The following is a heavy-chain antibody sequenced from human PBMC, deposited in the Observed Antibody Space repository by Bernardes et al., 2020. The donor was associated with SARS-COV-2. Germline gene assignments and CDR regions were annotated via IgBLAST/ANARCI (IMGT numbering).Heavy chain of an antibody. CDR2: INPSGGST. V-gene: IGHV1-46*01. CDR3: ARDFRFDIVATIKHYYYYGMDV. CDR1: GYTFTSYY. D-gene: IGHD5-12*01. J-gene: IGHJ6*02. Sequence: ASVKVSCKASGYTFTSYYMHWVRQAPGQGLEWMGIINPSGGSTSYAQKFQGRVTMTRDTSTSTVYMELSSLRSEDTAVYYCARDFRFDIVATIKHYYYYGMDVWGQGTTVTVSS.